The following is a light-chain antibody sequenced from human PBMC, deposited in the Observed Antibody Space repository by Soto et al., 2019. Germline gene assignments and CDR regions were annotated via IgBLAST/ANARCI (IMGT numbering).Light chain of an antibody. CDR1: TNDVGGYDY. J-gene: IGLJ2*01. V-gene: IGLV2-14*03. CDR2: DVS. Sequence: QSALSQPASVSGSPGQSITISCTGSTNDVGGYDYVSWYQQHPGRAPKLMIFDVSSRPSGVSNRFSGSKSGNTASLTISGLQTEDEADYYCSSFTSSNVVIFGGGTQLTVL. CDR3: SSFTSSNVVI.